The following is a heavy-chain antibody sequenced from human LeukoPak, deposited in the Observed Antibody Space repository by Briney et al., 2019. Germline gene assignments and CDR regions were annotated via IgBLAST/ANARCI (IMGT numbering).Heavy chain of an antibody. CDR2: INPSGGST. CDR1: GYTFTSYY. CDR3: ARDDGRFGAVREGPRCVY. D-gene: IGHD3-10*01. Sequence: ASVKVSCKASGYTFTSYYMHWVRQAPGQGLEWMGIINPSGGSTSYAQKFQGGVTMTRDTSTSTVYMELSSLRSEDTAVYYCARDDGRFGAVREGPRCVYWGQGTLVTVSS. J-gene: IGHJ4*02. V-gene: IGHV1-46*01.